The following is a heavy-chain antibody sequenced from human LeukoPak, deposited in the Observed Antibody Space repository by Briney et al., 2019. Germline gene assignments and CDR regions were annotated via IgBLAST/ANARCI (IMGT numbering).Heavy chain of an antibody. V-gene: IGHV3-64D*06. CDR1: GFTFSSSA. Sequence: GGSLRLSCSASGFTFSSSAMHWVRQAPGKGLEYVSAISRDGAGTYYADSVKDRVTISRDNSKNTLYLQMSSLTPEDTAVYYCVKGVQGIRGSNSWEYFQHWGQGTLVTVST. CDR2: ISRDGAGT. CDR3: VKGVQGIRGSNSWEYFQH. D-gene: IGHD3-10*01. J-gene: IGHJ1*01.